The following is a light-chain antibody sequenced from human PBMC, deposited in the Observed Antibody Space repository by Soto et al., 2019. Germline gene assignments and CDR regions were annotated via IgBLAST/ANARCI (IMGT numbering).Light chain of an antibody. J-gene: IGLJ1*01. CDR3: SSYTSSSPHV. Sequence: QSVLTQPASVSGSPGQSITISCTGTSSDVGGYNYVSWYQQHPGKAPKLIIYDVSNRPSGVSNRFSGSKSGNTASLTISGLQAEDEADYYCSSYTSSSPHVFGTGTKVTVL. CDR2: DVS. V-gene: IGLV2-14*01. CDR1: SSDVGGYNY.